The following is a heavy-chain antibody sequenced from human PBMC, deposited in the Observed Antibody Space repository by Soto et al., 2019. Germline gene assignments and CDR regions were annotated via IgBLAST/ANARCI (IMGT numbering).Heavy chain of an antibody. CDR3: ARSSGFYYVDY. V-gene: IGHV1-3*01. J-gene: IGHJ4*02. CDR1: GYTFTSYA. CDR2: INAGNGHT. D-gene: IGHD3-22*01. Sequence: QVQLVQSGAEVKKPGASVKVSCKASGYTFTSYAMHWVRQAPGQRLEWMGWINAGNGHTKYSQKFQGRVTITRDTSASTAYMELTNLRSEDTAVYYSARSSGFYYVDYWGQGTLVTVSS.